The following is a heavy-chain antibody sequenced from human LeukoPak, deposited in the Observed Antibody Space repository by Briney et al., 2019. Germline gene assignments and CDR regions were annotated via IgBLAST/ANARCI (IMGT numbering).Heavy chain of an antibody. CDR2: IYYSGST. CDR1: GGSISSYY. J-gene: IGHJ4*02. V-gene: IGHV4-59*01. CDR3: AREGAVGGGNFDY. D-gene: IGHD3-16*01. Sequence: PSETLSLTCTVSGGSISSYYWSWIRQPPGKGLEWIGYIYYSGSTNYNPSLKSRVTISVGTSKNQFSLKLSSVTAADTAVYYCAREGAVGGGNFDYWGQGTLVTVSS.